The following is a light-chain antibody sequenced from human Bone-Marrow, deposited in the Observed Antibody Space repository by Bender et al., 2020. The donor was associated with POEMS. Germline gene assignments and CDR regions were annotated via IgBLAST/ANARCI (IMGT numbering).Light chain of an antibody. CDR2: QDS. CDR1: KLGDKY. J-gene: IGLJ3*02. V-gene: IGLV3-25*03. CDR3: QSTDSSATYRV. Sequence: YELTQSPSVSVSPGQTASITCSGDKLGDKYVCWYQQKPGQSPVLVISQDSQRPSGIPERFSGSSSGTTVTLTISGVQAEDEAVYYCQSTDSSATYRVFGGGTKLTVL.